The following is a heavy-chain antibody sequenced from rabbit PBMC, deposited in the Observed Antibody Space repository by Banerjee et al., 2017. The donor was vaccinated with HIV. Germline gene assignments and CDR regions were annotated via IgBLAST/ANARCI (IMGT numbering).Heavy chain of an antibody. Sequence: QSLEESGGDLVKPGASLTLTCKASGFSFSSDDMCWVRQAPGKGLEWIACIDTGSRGYTWYASWAKGRFTISKTSSTTVTLQMTSLTAADTATYFCARGGVGTTYPYGGMDLWGPGTLVTVS. CDR3: ARGGVGTTYPYGGMDL. CDR1: GFSFSSDD. V-gene: IGHV1S40*01. D-gene: IGHD8-1*01. CDR2: IDTGSRGYT. J-gene: IGHJ6*01.